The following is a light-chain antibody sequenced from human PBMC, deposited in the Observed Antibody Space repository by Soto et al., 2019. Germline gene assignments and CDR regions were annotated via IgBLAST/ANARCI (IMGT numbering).Light chain of an antibody. V-gene: IGKV3-20*01. CDR2: NSS. CDR3: QQYRDLPQT. Sequence: EIVLTQSPGTLSLSPGERATLSCRASQTVRNNYLAWYQQKHGQAPRLLIYNSSTRPTGIPDRFSGRGSGTDFTLTISRLEPEDFALYFCQQYRDLPQTFGQGTRVEIK. CDR1: QTVRNNY. J-gene: IGKJ1*01.